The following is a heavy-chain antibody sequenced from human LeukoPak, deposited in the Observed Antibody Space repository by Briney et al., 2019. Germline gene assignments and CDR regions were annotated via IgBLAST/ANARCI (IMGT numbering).Heavy chain of an antibody. Sequence: GGSLRLSCAASGFTFSSYWMTWVRQGPGKGLEWVAVIWSDGSNKYYADSVKGRFTISRDNSKNTLYLQMNSLRAEDTAVYYCARFCDSSSCGSSDYWGQGTLVTVSS. V-gene: IGHV3-33*08. CDR1: GFTFSSYW. D-gene: IGHD6-13*01. J-gene: IGHJ4*02. CDR3: ARFCDSSSCGSSDY. CDR2: IWSDGSNK.